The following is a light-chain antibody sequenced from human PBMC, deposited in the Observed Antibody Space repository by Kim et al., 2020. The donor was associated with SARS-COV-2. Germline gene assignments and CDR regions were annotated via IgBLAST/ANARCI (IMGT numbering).Light chain of an antibody. J-gene: IGKJ4*01. CDR2: AAS. CDR1: QGISNF. Sequence: SVGDRVTITCRASQGISNFLAWYQQKPGKAPRLLIYAASTLQSGVPSRFSGSGSGTDFTLTISRLQPEEVATYYCQKYNSAPPLTFGGGTKVDIK. CDR3: QKYNSAPPLT. V-gene: IGKV1-27*01.